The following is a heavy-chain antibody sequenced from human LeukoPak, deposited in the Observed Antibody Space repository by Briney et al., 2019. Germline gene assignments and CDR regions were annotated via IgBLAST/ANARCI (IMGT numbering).Heavy chain of an antibody. D-gene: IGHD6-13*01. J-gene: IGHJ3*02. CDR2: ISSSSSTI. CDR1: GFTFSSYS. CDR3: ARVIAAVSI. V-gene: IGHV3-48*01. Sequence: GGSLRLSCAASGFTFSSYSMNWVRQAPGKGLEWVSYISSSSSTIYYADSVKGRFTISRDNAKNSLYLQMNSLRAEDTAVYYCARVIAAVSIWGEGTMVTVSS.